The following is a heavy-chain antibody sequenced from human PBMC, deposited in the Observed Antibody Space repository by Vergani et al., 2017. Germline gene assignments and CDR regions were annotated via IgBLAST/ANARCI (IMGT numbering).Heavy chain of an antibody. CDR1: GYTFTSYA. Sequence: QVQLVQSGSELKKPGASVKVSCKASGYTFTSYAMNWVRQAPGQGLEWMGWMNPNSGNTGYAQKFQGRVTMTRNTSISTAYMELSSLRSEDTAVYYCARAPVLLWFGELLAQNWFDPWGQGTLVTVSS. CDR3: ARAPVLLWFGELLAQNWFDP. J-gene: IGHJ5*02. V-gene: IGHV1-8*02. CDR2: MNPNSGNT. D-gene: IGHD3-10*01.